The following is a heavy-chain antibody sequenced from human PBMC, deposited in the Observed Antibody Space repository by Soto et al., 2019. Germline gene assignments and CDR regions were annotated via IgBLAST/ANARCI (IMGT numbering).Heavy chain of an antibody. CDR3: AKVFNDFWSGYSPFDY. J-gene: IGHJ4*02. V-gene: IGHV3-53*01. Sequence: EVQLVESGGGLIQPGGSLRLSCAASGFTVSSNYMSWVRQAPGKGLEWISVTYTGGSTYYADSVKGRFTISRDNPKNTLYLQMNSLRAEDTAVYYCAKVFNDFWSGYSPFDYWGQGTLVTVSS. D-gene: IGHD3-3*01. CDR2: TYTGGST. CDR1: GFTVSSNY.